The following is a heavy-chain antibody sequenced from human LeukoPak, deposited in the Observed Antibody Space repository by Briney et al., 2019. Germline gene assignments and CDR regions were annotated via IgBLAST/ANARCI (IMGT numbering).Heavy chain of an antibody. J-gene: IGHJ4*02. CDR3: XXXQXXXXLDY. Sequence: XFTXXSYSMNWVRQAPGXGLEWVSSISSSSSYIYYADSVKGRFTISRDNAKNSLYLQMNSLRAEDTAVYYCXXXQXXXXLDYWGXGXLVTVSS. CDR1: XFTXXSYS. V-gene: IGHV3-21*01. CDR2: ISSSSSYI.